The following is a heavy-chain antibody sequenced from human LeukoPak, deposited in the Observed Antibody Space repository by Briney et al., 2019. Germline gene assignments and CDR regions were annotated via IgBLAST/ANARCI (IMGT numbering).Heavy chain of an antibody. J-gene: IGHJ6*04. CDR1: GGTFSSYA. Sequence: SVRVSCKASGGTFSSYAISWVRQAPGQGLEWMGGIIPIFGTANYAQKFQGRVTITADESTSTAYMELSSLRSEDTAVYYCASSANYDILTGYPRSIDYYYYGMDVWGKGTTVTVSS. V-gene: IGHV1-69*01. CDR2: IIPIFGTA. D-gene: IGHD3-9*01. CDR3: ASSANYDILTGYPRSIDYYYYGMDV.